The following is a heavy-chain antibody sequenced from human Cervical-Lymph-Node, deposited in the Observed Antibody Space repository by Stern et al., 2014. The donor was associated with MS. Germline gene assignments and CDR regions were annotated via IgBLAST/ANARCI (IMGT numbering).Heavy chain of an antibody. J-gene: IGHJ6*02. CDR3: TRGGARYYGMDA. CDR2: SYHSGST. V-gene: IGHV4-59*02. CDR1: GGSVSAYY. D-gene: IGHD3-10*01. Sequence: QLQLQESGPGLVKPSETLSLTCSVSGGSVSAYYWRWIRQPPGKGLEWIGYSYHSGSTTYNPSFTSRLTMSIDTSKNQFSLRLSSVTAADTAVYYCTRGGARYYGMDAWGQGTTVTVSS.